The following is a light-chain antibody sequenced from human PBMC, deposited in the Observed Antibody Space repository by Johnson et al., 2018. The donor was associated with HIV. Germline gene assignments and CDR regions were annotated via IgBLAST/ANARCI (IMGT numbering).Light chain of an antibody. Sequence: QSVLTQPPSVSAAPGQKVTISCSGSSSDMGNYAVSWYQQLPGTAPKLLIYEKNKRPSGIPDRFSASKSGTSATLGITGLQTWDEADYYCGAWDSSLSAHYVFGTGTKVTVL. CDR3: GAWDSSLSAHYV. CDR2: EKN. V-gene: IGLV1-51*02. CDR1: SSDMGNYA. J-gene: IGLJ1*01.